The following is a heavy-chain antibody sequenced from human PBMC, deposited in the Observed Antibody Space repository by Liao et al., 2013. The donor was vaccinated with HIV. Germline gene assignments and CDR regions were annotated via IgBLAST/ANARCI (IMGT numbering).Heavy chain of an antibody. V-gene: IGHV4-34*02. CDR2: INHRGNT. CDR1: GGSFSGYF. Sequence: QVQLQQWGAGMVKASETLSLTCAVYGGSFSGYFWSWMRQLPGRGLEWIGEINHRGNTNYNPSMKSRVSMSVDTSKNQFSLKMNFVTAADTAVYYCARIPERVGVNYFDYWGQGILVTVSS. CDR3: ARIPERVGVNYFDY. J-gene: IGHJ4*02. D-gene: IGHD1-26*01.